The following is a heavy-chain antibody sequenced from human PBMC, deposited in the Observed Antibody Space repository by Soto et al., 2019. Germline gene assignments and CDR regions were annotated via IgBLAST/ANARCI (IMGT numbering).Heavy chain of an antibody. D-gene: IGHD2-15*01. J-gene: IGHJ6*02. V-gene: IGHV1-69*13. Sequence: SVKVSCKASGGTFSSYAISWVRQAPGQGLEWMGGIIPIFGTANYAQKFQGRVTITADESTSTAYMELSSLRSEDTAVYYCAGRGVVVVAASPVNENDSSNSDMDVRGQGTTVTVSS. CDR1: GGTFSSYA. CDR2: IIPIFGTA. CDR3: AGRGVVVVAASPVNENDSSNSDMDV.